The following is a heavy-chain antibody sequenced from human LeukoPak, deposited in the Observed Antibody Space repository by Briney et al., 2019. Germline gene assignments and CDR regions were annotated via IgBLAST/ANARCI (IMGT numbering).Heavy chain of an antibody. D-gene: IGHD2-2*01. V-gene: IGHV3-21*01. CDR2: ISSSSSYI. CDR3: ARVDIVVVPAQYYYYGMDV. CDR1: GFTFSSYG. Sequence: GGSLRLSCAASGFTFSSYGMHWVRQAPGKGLEWVSSISSSSSYIYYADSVKGRFTISRDNAKDSLYLQMNSLRAEDTAVYYCARVDIVVVPAQYYYYGMDVWGQGTTVTVSS. J-gene: IGHJ6*02.